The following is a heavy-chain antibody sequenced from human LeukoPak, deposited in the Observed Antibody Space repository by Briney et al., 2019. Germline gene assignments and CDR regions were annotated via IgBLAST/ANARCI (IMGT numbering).Heavy chain of an antibody. J-gene: IGHJ6*02. Sequence: GASVKISCKASGYTFTSYGISWVRQAPGQGLEWMGWISAYNGKTNYAQKLQGRVTMTTDTSTSTAYMELRSLRSDDTAVYYCARGDNYLGHSGYDYGQDYYYYGMDVWGQGTTVTVSS. CDR3: ARGDNYLGHSGYDYGQDYYYYGMDV. CDR1: GYTFTSYG. CDR2: ISAYNGKT. D-gene: IGHD5-12*01. V-gene: IGHV1-18*01.